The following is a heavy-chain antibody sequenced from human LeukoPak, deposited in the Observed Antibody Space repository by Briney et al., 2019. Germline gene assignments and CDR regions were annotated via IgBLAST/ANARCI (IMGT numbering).Heavy chain of an antibody. V-gene: IGHV4-34*01. D-gene: IGHD2-2*01. Sequence: SETLSLSCAVYGGSFSGYYWSWIRQPPGKGLEWIGEINHSGSTNYNPSLKSRVTISVDTSKNQFSLKLSSVTAADTAVYYCARLGYCSSTSCSGGQYYFDYWGQGTLVTVSS. CDR2: INHSGST. CDR3: ARLGYCSSTSCSGGQYYFDY. CDR1: GGSFSGYY. J-gene: IGHJ4*02.